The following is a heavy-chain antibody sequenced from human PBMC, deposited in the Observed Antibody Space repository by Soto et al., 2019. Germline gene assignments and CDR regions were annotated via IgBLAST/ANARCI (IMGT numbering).Heavy chain of an antibody. CDR1: GFRFNDYY. Sequence: PGGSLRLSCAAAGFRFNDYYMTWIRQAPGRGLEWVSYISSGSSTIYYAHSVKGRFTISRDNAKNSLYLQMNSLRAEDTAVYYCATSSGALAASFPYYFDYWGQGPPVPVYS. D-gene: IGHD6-25*01. CDR3: ATSSGALAASFPYYFDY. CDR2: ISSGSSTI. J-gene: IGHJ4*02. V-gene: IGHV3-11*01.